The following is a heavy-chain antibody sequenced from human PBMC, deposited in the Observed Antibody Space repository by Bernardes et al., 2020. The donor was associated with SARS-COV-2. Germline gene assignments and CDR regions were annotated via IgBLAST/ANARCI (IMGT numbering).Heavy chain of an antibody. CDR3: ARGGYGSGSSIDY. CDR1: GFTFSNSP. Sequence: GGSLRLSCAASGFTFSNSPMHWVRQAPGKGLEWVAVISYDGSIKYYADSVKGRFTISRDNSKNTLYLQMNTLKTEDTAVFYCARGGYGSGSSIDYWGQGTLVTVSS. J-gene: IGHJ4*02. CDR2: ISYDGSIK. V-gene: IGHV3-30-3*01. D-gene: IGHD3-10*01.